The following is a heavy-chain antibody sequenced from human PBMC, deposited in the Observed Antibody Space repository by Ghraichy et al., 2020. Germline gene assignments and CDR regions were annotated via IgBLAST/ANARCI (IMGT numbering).Heavy chain of an antibody. CDR1: GGSFSGYY. D-gene: IGHD3-10*01. Sequence: SETLSLTCAVYGGSFSGYYWTWIRQPPGKGLEWIGEINHSGSTNYNPSLKSRVTISVDTSKNQFSLKLTSVTAADTAVFYCARGGGFGEFLNWFDPWGQGTLVTVSA. CDR2: INHSGST. CDR3: ARGGGFGEFLNWFDP. J-gene: IGHJ5*02. V-gene: IGHV4-34*01.